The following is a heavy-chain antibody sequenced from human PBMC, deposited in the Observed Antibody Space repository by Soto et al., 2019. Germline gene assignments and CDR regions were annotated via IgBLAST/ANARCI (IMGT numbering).Heavy chain of an antibody. J-gene: IGHJ3*02. Sequence: GGSLRLSCAASGFTFSSYSMNWVRQAPGKGLEWVSSTSSSSSYIYYADSVKGRFTISRDNAKNSLYLQMNSLRAEDTAVYYCARDQGYCSGGSCFDSFDIWGQGTMVPSPQ. CDR2: TSSSSSYI. CDR3: ARDQGYCSGGSCFDSFDI. CDR1: GFTFSSYS. V-gene: IGHV3-21*01. D-gene: IGHD2-15*01.